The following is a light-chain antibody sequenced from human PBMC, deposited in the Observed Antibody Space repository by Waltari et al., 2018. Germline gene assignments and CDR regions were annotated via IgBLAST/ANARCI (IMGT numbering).Light chain of an antibody. J-gene: IGLJ1*01. CDR3: RSDTSSISPYV. Sequence: QSALTQAASASGSPGHTITIPCTRTSSDVGGYNHVSWYQHPPDKAPILIISAVSNRPAVVTDRFCVSKARRAAILAICGRQADGEADYYCRSDTSSISPYVVGTGTKVTVL. V-gene: IGLV2-14*01. CDR2: AVS. CDR1: SSDVGGYNH.